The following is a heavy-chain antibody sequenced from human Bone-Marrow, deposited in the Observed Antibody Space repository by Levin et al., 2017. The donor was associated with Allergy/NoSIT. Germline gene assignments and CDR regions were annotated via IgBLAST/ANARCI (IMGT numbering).Heavy chain of an antibody. D-gene: IGHD3-22*01. Sequence: LGESLKISCKASGYTFTDYYMNWVRQAPGQGLEWMGWINPNSGGTNYAQKFQGRVTMTRDTSISTAYMELSGLRSDDTAVYYCARDPGYYDRAFEIWGQGTMVTVSS. J-gene: IGHJ3*02. V-gene: IGHV1-2*02. CDR2: INPNSGGT. CDR3: ARDPGYYDRAFEI. CDR1: GYTFTDYY.